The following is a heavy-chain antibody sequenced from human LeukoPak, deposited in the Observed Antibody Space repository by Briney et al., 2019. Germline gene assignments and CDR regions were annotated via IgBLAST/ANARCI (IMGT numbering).Heavy chain of an antibody. CDR3: ARETTTVTTVVVFDY. Sequence: SVNVSCKASGGTFSSYAISWVRQAPGQGLAWMGGIIPIFGTANYAQKFQGRVTITADESTSTAYMELSSRRSEDTAVDYCARETTTVTTVVVFDYWGQGTLVTVSS. D-gene: IGHD4-17*01. V-gene: IGHV1-69*13. J-gene: IGHJ4*02. CDR1: GGTFSSYA. CDR2: IIPIFGTA.